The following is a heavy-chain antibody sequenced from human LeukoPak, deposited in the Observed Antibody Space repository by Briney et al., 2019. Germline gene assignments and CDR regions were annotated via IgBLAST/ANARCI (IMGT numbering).Heavy chain of an antibody. V-gene: IGHV4-59*01. J-gene: IGHJ5*02. CDR2: IHNSGNT. CDR1: GGSISSYH. D-gene: IGHD2-2*01. CDR3: ARVPGTTSRTWKFDP. Sequence: SETLSVTCTVSGGSISSYHWSWIRQPPGKGLEWIGYIHNSGNTNYNPSLQSRVTMSLDLYKNQFSLRLNSVTVADTAVYYCARVPGTTSRTWKFDPWGQGTLVTVSS.